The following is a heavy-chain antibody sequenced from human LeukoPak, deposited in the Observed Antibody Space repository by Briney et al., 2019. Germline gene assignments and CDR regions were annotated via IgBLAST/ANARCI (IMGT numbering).Heavy chain of an antibody. J-gene: IGHJ5*02. Sequence: SETLSLTCAVYGGSFSGYYWSWIRQPPGKGLEWIGEINHSGSTNYNPSLKSRVTISVDTSKNQFSLKLSSVTAADTAVYYCARDQRRGWFGELLPYNWSDPWGQGTLVTVSS. CDR1: GGSFSGYY. CDR2: INHSGST. V-gene: IGHV4-34*01. CDR3: ARDQRRGWFGELLPYNWSDP. D-gene: IGHD3-10*01.